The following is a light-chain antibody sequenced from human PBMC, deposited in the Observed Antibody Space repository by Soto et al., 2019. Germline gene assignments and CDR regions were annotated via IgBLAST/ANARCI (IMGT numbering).Light chain of an antibody. J-gene: IGKJ5*01. Sequence: DIQMTQSPSSLSASVGDRVTITCRASESISRHLNWYQQKPGKAPKLLIYAASSLQNGVPSRFSGGGSGTDFILTISNLQPEDFATYYCQPSYSTLSITFGQGTRLEIK. CDR3: QPSYSTLSIT. V-gene: IGKV1-39*01. CDR1: ESISRH. CDR2: AAS.